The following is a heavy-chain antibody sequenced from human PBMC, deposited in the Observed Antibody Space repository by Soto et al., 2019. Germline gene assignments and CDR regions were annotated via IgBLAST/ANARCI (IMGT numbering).Heavy chain of an antibody. CDR1: GSRFSNYV. CDR2: IIPIFNST. J-gene: IGHJ4*02. Sequence: EASVKVSCKVSGSRFSNYVILWVRQAPGHGLEWLGRIIPIFNSTKYAQNFQGRVTITADKSTSTASLELSSLRSDDTAVYYCAREGRGKKAGYNGLVSLGYWGQGTLVTVSS. V-gene: IGHV1-69*06. CDR3: AREGRGKKAGYNGLVSLGY. D-gene: IGHD2-2*02.